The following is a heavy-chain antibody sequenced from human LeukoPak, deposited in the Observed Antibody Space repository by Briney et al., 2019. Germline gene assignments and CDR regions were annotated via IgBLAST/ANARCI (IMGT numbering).Heavy chain of an antibody. V-gene: IGHV4-30-4*07. CDR2: IYYSGST. CDR3: ARFVVIDDAFDI. Sequence: SETLSLTCAVSGGSISSGGYSWSWIRQPPGKGLEWIGYIYYSGSTYYNPSLKSRVTISVDTSKNQFSLKLSSVTAAGTAVYYCARFVVIDDAFDIWGQGTMVTVSS. D-gene: IGHD3-22*01. CDR1: GGSISSGGYS. J-gene: IGHJ3*02.